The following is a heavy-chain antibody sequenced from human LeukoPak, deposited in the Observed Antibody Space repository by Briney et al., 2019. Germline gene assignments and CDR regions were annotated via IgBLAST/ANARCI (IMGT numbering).Heavy chain of an antibody. CDR2: VYTSGIT. Sequence: PSETLSLTCTVSGGFINSYYWSWIRQPAGKRLEWIGRVYTSGITNYNPSLKSRITMSVDTSKNQFSLKLTSVTAADTAVYYCARHNGFDRGYYYYMDVWGKGTTVTVSS. D-gene: IGHD3-9*01. CDR1: GGFINSYY. V-gene: IGHV4-4*07. J-gene: IGHJ6*03. CDR3: ARHNGFDRGYYYYMDV.